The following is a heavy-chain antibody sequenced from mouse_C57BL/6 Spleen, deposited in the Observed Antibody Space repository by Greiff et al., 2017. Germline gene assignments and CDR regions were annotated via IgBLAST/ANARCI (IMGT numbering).Heavy chain of an antibody. D-gene: IGHD2-3*01. Sequence: QVQLQQPGAELVRPGSSVKLSCKASGYTFTSYWMHWVKQRPIQGLEWIGNIYPSDSETHYNQKFKGKATLTVDKSSSTAYMQLSSLTSEDSAVYYCARYVDGYPYAMDDWGQGTSVTVSS. CDR1: GYTFTSYW. V-gene: IGHV1-52*01. CDR3: ARYVDGYPYAMDD. J-gene: IGHJ4*01. CDR2: IYPSDSET.